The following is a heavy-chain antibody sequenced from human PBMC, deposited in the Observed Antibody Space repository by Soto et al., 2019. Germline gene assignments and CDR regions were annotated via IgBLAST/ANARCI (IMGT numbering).Heavy chain of an antibody. J-gene: IGHJ4*02. CDR1: GYTLTELP. D-gene: IGHD5-12*01. V-gene: IGHV1-24*01. CDR3: ATGGSGYDSFDY. Sequence: ASLKVSCKVSGYTLTELPMHWVRQAPGKGLEWMGGFDPEDGETIYAQKFQGRVTMTEDTSTDTAYMELSSLRSEDTAVYYCATGGSGYDSFDYWGQGTLVTVSS. CDR2: FDPEDGET.